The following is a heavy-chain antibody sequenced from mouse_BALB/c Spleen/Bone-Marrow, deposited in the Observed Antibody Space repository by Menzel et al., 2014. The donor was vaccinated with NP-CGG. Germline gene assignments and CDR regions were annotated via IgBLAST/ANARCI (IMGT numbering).Heavy chain of an antibody. J-gene: IGHJ2*01. D-gene: IGHD2-4*01. V-gene: IGHV5-6-5*01. CDR2: INSGNSN. CDR1: GFTFSSYA. CDR3: ARSNMITTGNYVDY. Sequence: EVQRVESGGGLVKPGGSLKLSCAASGFTFSSYAMSWVRQTPGKRLEWVASINSGNSNYYPDSVKARFTISRDNARNILYRQMSSLRSEDTAMYYCARSNMITTGNYVDYWAKAPLSQPPQ.